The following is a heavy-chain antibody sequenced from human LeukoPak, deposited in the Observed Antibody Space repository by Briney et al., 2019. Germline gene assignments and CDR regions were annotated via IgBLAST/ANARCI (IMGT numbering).Heavy chain of an antibody. V-gene: IGHV3-7*01. Sequence: PGGALRLSCAASGFTFSSYWMSWVRQAPGKGLEWVTNIKQDGSETYYVDSVKGRFTISRDNAKNSLYLQMNSLRAEDTAVYYCAKCGVTGWYYYMDVWGKGTTVTVSS. CDR1: GFTFSSYW. CDR3: AKCGVTGWYYYMDV. CDR2: IKQDGSET. D-gene: IGHD4-23*01. J-gene: IGHJ6*03.